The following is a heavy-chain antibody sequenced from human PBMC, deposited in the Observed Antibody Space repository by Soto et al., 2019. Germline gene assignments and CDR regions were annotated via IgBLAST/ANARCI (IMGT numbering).Heavy chain of an antibody. Sequence: QVQLVQSGAEVKKPGASVKVSSKASGYIFWGYGSTGGRRAPGQGLGGMGWINVDNGETKYPQKIQGRVTMTTDTSTSTVYMELRSLTSDDTAVYYCARWISGGYSDWFDPWGHGTLVTVSS. V-gene: IGHV1-18*04. J-gene: IGHJ5*02. D-gene: IGHD1-26*01. CDR3: ARWISGGYSDWFDP. CDR2: INVDNGET. CDR1: GYIFWGYG.